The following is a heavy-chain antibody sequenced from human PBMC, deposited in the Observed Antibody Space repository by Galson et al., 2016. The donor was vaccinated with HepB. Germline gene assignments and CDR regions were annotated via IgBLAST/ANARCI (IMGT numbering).Heavy chain of an antibody. CDR1: GFSFSDHY. CDR3: TTLTGSKSEFDY. Sequence: SLRLSCAASGFSFSDHYMDWVRQAPGKGLEWVGRIRDKANSYTTEYAASVKGRFTISRDDSKTSLYLQQNSLNGEDTAVYYCTTLTGSKSEFDYWSQGTLVTVSS. J-gene: IGHJ4*02. D-gene: IGHD3-9*01. CDR2: IRDKANSYTT. V-gene: IGHV3-72*01.